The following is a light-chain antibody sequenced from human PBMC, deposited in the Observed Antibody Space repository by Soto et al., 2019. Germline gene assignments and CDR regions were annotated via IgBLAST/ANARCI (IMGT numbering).Light chain of an antibody. V-gene: IGKV3-20*01. CDR2: GAS. Sequence: ETVLTQSPGTLSLSPGERASLSCRASQSVSNYLAWYQQKPGQAPRLLIYGASSRATGIPDRFSGGGSGTDFTLTISRLEPEDFAVYYCQQYNYSPWTYGQGTKVDIK. CDR1: QSVSNY. J-gene: IGKJ1*01. CDR3: QQYNYSPWT.